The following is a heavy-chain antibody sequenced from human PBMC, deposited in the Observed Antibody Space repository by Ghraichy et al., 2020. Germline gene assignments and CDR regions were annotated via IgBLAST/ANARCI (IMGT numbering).Heavy chain of an antibody. CDR1: GGTFSSYA. Sequence: SVKVSCKASGGTFSSYAISWVRQAPGQGLEWMGRIISILGIANYAQKFQGRVTITADKSTSTAYMELSSLRSEDTAVYYCASKHCSSTSCYVSRYNWFDPWGQGTLVTVSS. J-gene: IGHJ5*02. D-gene: IGHD2-2*01. CDR3: ASKHCSSTSCYVSRYNWFDP. V-gene: IGHV1-69*04. CDR2: IISILGIA.